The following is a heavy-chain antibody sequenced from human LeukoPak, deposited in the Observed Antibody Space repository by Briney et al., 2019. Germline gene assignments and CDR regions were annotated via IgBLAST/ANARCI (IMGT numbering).Heavy chain of an antibody. V-gene: IGHV4-34*01. Sequence: PSETLSLTCAVYGGSSSGYYWSWIRQPPGKGLEWIGEINHSGSTNYNPSLKSRVTISVDTSKNQFSLKLSSVTAADTAVYYCASWAAIATLWGRGTLVTVSS. CDR3: ASWAAIATL. D-gene: IGHD6-13*01. J-gene: IGHJ2*01. CDR2: INHSGST. CDR1: GGSSSGYY.